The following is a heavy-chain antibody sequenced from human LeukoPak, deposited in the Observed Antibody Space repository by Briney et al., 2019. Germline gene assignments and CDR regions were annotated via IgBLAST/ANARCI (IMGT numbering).Heavy chain of an antibody. V-gene: IGHV4-59*12. J-gene: IGHJ6*03. Sequence: SETLSLTCTVSGGSINNCYWSWIRQPPGKGLEWIGYIHYSGSTNYNPSLKSRVTISVDTSKNDFSLKLSSVTAADTAVYYCTRGSIAYYYMDVWGKGTTVTISS. CDR1: GGSINNCY. CDR2: IHYSGST. D-gene: IGHD3-22*01. CDR3: TRGSIAYYYMDV.